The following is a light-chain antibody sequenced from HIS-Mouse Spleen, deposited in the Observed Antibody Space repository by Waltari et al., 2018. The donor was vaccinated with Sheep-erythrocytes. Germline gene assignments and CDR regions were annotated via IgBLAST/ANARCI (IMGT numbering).Light chain of an antibody. J-gene: IGLJ1*01. CDR3: CSYAGSYNHV. Sequence: QSALTQPPSASGSPGQSVTISCTGTSSDVGGYNYVSWYPQHPGKAPKLMIYDVSKRPSGVPDRLSGSKSGNTASLTISGLQAEDEADYYCCSYAGSYNHVFATGTKVTVL. V-gene: IGLV2-8*01. CDR2: DVS. CDR1: SSDVGGYNY.